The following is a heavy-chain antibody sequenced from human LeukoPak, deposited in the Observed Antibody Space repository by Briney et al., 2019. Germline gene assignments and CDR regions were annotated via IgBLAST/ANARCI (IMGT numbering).Heavy chain of an antibody. CDR1: GYTFTGYY. V-gene: IGHV1-2*02. CDR3: ARALPSMVRGYRNWFDP. J-gene: IGHJ5*02. CDR2: INPNSGGT. Sequence: ASAKDSCKASGYTFTGYYMHWVRQAPGQGLEWMGWINPNSGGTNYAQKFQGRVTMTRDTSISTAYMELSRLRSDDTAVYYCARALPSMVRGYRNWFDPWGQGTLVTVSS. D-gene: IGHD3-10*01.